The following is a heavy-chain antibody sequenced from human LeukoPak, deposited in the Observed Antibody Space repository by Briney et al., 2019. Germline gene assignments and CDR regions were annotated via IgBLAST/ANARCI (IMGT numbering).Heavy chain of an antibody. CDR2: IDHSGST. V-gene: IGHV4-34*01. Sequence: SETLSLTCAVYGGSFSGYYWSWIRQPPGKGLEWIGEIDHSGSTNYNPSPKSRVTISVDTSKNQFSLKLSSVTAADTAVYYCARGSRAASYSCWFDPWGQGTLVTVSS. J-gene: IGHJ5*02. CDR3: ARGSRAASYSCWFDP. D-gene: IGHD2-15*01. CDR1: GGSFSGYY.